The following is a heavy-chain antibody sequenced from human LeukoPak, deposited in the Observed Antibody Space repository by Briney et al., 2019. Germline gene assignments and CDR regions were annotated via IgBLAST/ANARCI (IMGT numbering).Heavy chain of an antibody. V-gene: IGHV1-69*04. CDR2: IIPIFRIA. Sequence: SVKLSCKASARTFSSYATSCVRHAPGQGPEWMGRIIPIFRIANYAQKFQGRVTITADKSTSTAYMELSSLRSEDTAVYYCARVSGGNFDYWGQGTLVTVSS. CDR1: ARTFSSYA. D-gene: IGHD4-23*01. J-gene: IGHJ4*02. CDR3: ARVSGGNFDY.